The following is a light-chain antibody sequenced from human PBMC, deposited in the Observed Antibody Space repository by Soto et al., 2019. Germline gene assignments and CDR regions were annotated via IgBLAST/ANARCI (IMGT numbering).Light chain of an antibody. CDR3: TSYGGRDNLX. V-gene: IGLV2-8*01. CDR1: SSDIGAYNY. CDR2: EVN. J-gene: IGLJ3*02. Sequence: QSALTQPPSASGSPGQSVTISCTGTSSDIGAYNYVSWFQQHPGEAPKLIISEVNKRPSGVPDRFSGSKSGNTASLTVSGLQAEDEADYYCTSYGGRDNLXFGGGTQLTVL.